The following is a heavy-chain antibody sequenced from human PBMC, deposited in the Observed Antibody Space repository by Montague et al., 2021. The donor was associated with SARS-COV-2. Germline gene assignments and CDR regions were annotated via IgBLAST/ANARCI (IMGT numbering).Heavy chain of an antibody. CDR2: INHSGTT. CDR3: ARWDPQTLTLIGLRGKSASDY. CDR1: GGSFSGYH. Sequence: ETLSLTCAVYGGSFSGYHWTWIRQSPGKGLEWIAEINHSGTTNYNFNPSLRSRVTISVDTSKSQFSLKLSSVTAADTGVYYCARWDPQTLTLIGLRGKSASDYWGQGTLVTVSS. V-gene: IGHV4-34*01. J-gene: IGHJ4*02. D-gene: IGHD4-23*01.